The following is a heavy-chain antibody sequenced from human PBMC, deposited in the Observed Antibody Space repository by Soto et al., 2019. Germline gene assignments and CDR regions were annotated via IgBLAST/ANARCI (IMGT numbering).Heavy chain of an antibody. J-gene: IGHJ5*02. V-gene: IGHV1-69*06. CDR2: IIPIFGTA. CDR3: ASAAVEYPSTIPNWFDP. Sequence: QVQLVQSGAEVKKPGSSVKVSCKASGGTFSSYAISWVRQAPGQGLEWMGGIIPIFGTANYAQKFQGRVTITADKSTSTAYMELSSLRSEDMAVYYCASAAVEYPSTIPNWFDPWGQGTLVTVSS. CDR1: GGTFSSYA. D-gene: IGHD5-12*01.